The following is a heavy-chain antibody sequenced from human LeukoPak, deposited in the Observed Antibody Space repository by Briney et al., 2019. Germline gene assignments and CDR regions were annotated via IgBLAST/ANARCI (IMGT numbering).Heavy chain of an antibody. CDR2: ISWNSGSI. Sequence: GGSLRLSCAASGFTFDDYAMHWVRQAPGKGLEWVSGISWNSGSIGYADSVKGRFTISRDNAKNSLYLQMNSLRAEDIALYYCAKGAVAAVYNEGFDPWGQGTLVTVSS. CDR1: GFTFDDYA. J-gene: IGHJ5*02. CDR3: AKGAVAAVYNEGFDP. V-gene: IGHV3-9*03. D-gene: IGHD6-19*01.